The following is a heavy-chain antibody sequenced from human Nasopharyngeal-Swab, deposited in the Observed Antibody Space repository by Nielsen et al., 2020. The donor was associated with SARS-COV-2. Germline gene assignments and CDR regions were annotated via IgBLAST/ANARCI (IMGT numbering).Heavy chain of an antibody. D-gene: IGHD4-23*01. V-gene: IGHV3-73*01. CDR2: IRSKANSYAT. CDR3: ARDRGSKDYGGKEAYWYFDL. J-gene: IGHJ2*01. Sequence: GESLKISCAASGFTFSGSAMHWVRQASGKGLEWVGRIRSKANSYATAYAASVKGRFTISRDDSKNTAYLQMNSLKTEDTAVYYCARDRGSKDYGGKEAYWYFDLWGRGTLVTFSS. CDR1: GFTFSGSA.